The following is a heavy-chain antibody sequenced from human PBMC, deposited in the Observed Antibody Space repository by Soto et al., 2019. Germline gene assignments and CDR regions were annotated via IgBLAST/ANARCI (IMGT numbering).Heavy chain of an antibody. V-gene: IGHV3-23*01. CDR3: AKDLVSSWYLYYYCMDV. Sequence: PGGSLRLSCAASGFTFSSYAMSWVRQAPGKGLEWVSAISGSGGSTYYADSVKGRFTISRDNSKNTLYLQMNSLRAEDTAVYYCAKDLVSSWYLYYYCMDVWGQGTTVTVSS. CDR2: ISGSGGST. J-gene: IGHJ6*02. D-gene: IGHD6-13*01. CDR1: GFTFSSYA.